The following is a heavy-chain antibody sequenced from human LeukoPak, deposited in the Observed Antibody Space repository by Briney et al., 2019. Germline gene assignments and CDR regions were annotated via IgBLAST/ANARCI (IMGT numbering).Heavy chain of an antibody. Sequence: SETLSLTCSVFGGSISSYYWSWIRQPAGKGLEWIGRIYTSGSTNYNPSLKSRVTISVDTSKNQFSLKLSSVTAADTAVYYCARVSSGWYVFDYYYYYMDVWGKGTTVTISS. CDR3: ARVSSGWYVFDYYYYYMDV. V-gene: IGHV4-4*07. CDR2: IYTSGST. CDR1: GGSISSYY. J-gene: IGHJ6*03. D-gene: IGHD6-19*01.